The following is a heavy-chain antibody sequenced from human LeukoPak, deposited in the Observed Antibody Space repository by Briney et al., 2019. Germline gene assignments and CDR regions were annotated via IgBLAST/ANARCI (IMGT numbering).Heavy chain of an antibody. CDR1: GYTLTSYG. Sequence: VASVKVSCKASGYTLTSYGISWVRQAPGQGLEWMGWISAYNGNTNYAQKLQGRVTMTTDTSTSTAYMELRSLRSDDTAVYYCASGYCSSTSCYTLDYWGQGTLVTVSS. J-gene: IGHJ4*02. CDR3: ASGYCSSTSCYTLDY. D-gene: IGHD2-2*02. V-gene: IGHV1-18*01. CDR2: ISAYNGNT.